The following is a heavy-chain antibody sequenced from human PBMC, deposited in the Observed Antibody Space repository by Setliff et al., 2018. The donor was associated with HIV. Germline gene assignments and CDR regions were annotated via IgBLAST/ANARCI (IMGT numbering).Heavy chain of an antibody. CDR3: ARRSDFWSEGDAFDI. J-gene: IGHJ3*02. Sequence: PSETLSLTCTVSDGSVSSSSYYWAWIRQSPGKGLEWIGEINHSGSTNDNPSLKSRVTISVDTSKNQFSLKLSSVTAADTAVYYCARRSDFWSEGDAFDIWGQGTMVTVSS. CDR1: DGSVSSSSYY. V-gene: IGHV4-39*07. CDR2: INHSGST. D-gene: IGHD3-3*01.